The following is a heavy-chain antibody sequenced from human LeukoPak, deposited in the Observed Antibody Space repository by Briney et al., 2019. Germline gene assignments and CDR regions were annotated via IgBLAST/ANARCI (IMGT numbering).Heavy chain of an antibody. CDR1: GFTFSSYA. D-gene: IGHD3-22*01. Sequence: GRSLRLSCAASGFTFSSYAMHWVRQAPGKGLEWVAVISYDGSNKYYADSVKGRFTISRDNPKNTLYLQMNSLRAEDTAVYYCARAANYYDSSGYHTAPDYWGQGTLVTVSS. J-gene: IGHJ4*02. V-gene: IGHV3-30*04. CDR2: ISYDGSNK. CDR3: ARAANYYDSSGYHTAPDY.